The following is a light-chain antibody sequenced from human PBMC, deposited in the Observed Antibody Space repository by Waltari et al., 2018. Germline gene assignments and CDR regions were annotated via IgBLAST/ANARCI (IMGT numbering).Light chain of an antibody. V-gene: IGKV4-1*01. J-gene: IGKJ3*01. CDR1: QSVLYSSSNMNS. CDR3: YQHGNTPSA. CDR2: WAS. Sequence: IVLTPSPDSLAVSLGERATLNCMSSQSVLYSSSNMNSLSSYPQTPGQPLKLHIYWASTREYGVPDRFTGGGWGTDCTLTISGVQAEEVAVYYCYQHGNTPSAVDPETRVDIK.